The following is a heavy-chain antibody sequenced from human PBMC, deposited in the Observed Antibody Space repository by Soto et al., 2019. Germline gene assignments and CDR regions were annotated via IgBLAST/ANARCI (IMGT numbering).Heavy chain of an antibody. Sequence: QVQLVESGGALVKPGGSLRLSCAASGFPFGDYYMSWIRQAPGKGLEWVSYISFTGSITYYADSVRGRFTISRDNARSSLYLQMNSLRGEDTAVYYCARYRQKAATHTNWFDPWGQGALVTVSS. CDR3: ARYRQKAATHTNWFDP. D-gene: IGHD3-16*02. CDR1: GFPFGDYY. J-gene: IGHJ5*02. V-gene: IGHV3-11*01. CDR2: ISFTGSIT.